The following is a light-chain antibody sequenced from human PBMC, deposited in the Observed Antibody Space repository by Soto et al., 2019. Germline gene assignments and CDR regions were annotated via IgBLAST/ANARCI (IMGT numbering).Light chain of an antibody. CDR1: SSNIGNNF. V-gene: IGLV1-51*01. Sequence: QSVLTQPPSVSAAPGQTVSISCSGSSSNIGNNFVSWYQHLPGTAPKLLILANDKRPSGIPDRFSGSKSDTSATQGIIALPNGDEEAYYCAKWDPNLSVYVFGTGTKHTVL. CDR2: AND. CDR3: AKWDPNLSVYV. J-gene: IGLJ1*01.